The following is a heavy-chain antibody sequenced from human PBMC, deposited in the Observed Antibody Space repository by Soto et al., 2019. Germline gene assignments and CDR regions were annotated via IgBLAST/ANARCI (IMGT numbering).Heavy chain of an antibody. CDR1: GGTFSSYA. D-gene: IGHD1-26*01. Sequence: QVQLVQSGAEVKKPGSSVKVSCKASGGTFSSYAISWVRQAPGQGLEWMGGIIPIFGTANYAQKFQGRVPITAGETTSPSYMDLSRLKSEDKAVYYSARDGTAYGMDVGGQGTTVTVSS. V-gene: IGHV1-69*01. J-gene: IGHJ6*02. CDR3: ARDGTAYGMDV. CDR2: IIPIFGTA.